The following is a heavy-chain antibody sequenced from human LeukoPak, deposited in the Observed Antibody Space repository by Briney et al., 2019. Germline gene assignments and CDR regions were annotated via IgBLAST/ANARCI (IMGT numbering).Heavy chain of an antibody. D-gene: IGHD3-3*01. CDR3: ARCANHDFWSGYYPYYFDY. Sequence: KSSETLSLTCTVSGGSISSSSYYWGWIRQPPGKGLEWIGSIYYSGSTYYNPSLKSRVTISVDTSKNQFSLKLSSVTAADTAVYYCARCANHDFWSGYYPYYFDYWGQGTLVTVSS. CDR1: GGSISSSSYY. CDR2: IYYSGST. V-gene: IGHV4-39*07. J-gene: IGHJ4*02.